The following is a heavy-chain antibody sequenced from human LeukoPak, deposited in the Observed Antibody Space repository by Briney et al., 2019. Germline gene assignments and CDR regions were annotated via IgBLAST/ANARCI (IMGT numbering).Heavy chain of an antibody. CDR2: ISAYNSNT. D-gene: IGHD6-19*01. CDR3: ARALAVAGTKPSDYGG. Sequence: ASVKVSCKASGYTFTSYGISWVRQAPGQGLEWMGWISAYNSNTNNEQKLQGRVTMTTDTSTSTAYMELRSLRSDDTAVYYCARALAVAGTKPSDYGGWGHGITVT. V-gene: IGHV1-18*01. CDR1: GYTFTSYG. J-gene: IGHJ6*01.